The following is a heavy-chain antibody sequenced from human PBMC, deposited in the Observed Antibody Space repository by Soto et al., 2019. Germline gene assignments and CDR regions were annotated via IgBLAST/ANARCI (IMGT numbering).Heavy chain of an antibody. D-gene: IGHD6-19*01. CDR1: GFTCGIYA. J-gene: IGHJ6*02. Sequence: GRSLRLSCAASGFTCGIYAVRCVRQAPGKGLEWVAVISYEVSNKYYADSVTGRSTTSTDTSNNKLYLQMTSLTAEDTAAYYCARERAGHGIDVWGQGTTVTVSS. CDR2: ISYEVSNK. V-gene: IGHV3-30-3*01. CDR3: ARERAGHGIDV.